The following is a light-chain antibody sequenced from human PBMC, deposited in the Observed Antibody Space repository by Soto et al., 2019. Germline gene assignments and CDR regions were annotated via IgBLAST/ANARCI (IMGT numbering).Light chain of an antibody. Sequence: DITMTRSASTLATSVGGMVTIICRASQSISSWLAWYQQEPGKAPKLRIEKASSLESGVPSRCSGRGSGTECTRTISSLKPDDFATYDGQQYKSYPWTVGQGTQVDIK. V-gene: IGKV1-5*03. CDR3: QQYKSYPWT. CDR1: QSISSW. CDR2: KAS. J-gene: IGKJ1*01.